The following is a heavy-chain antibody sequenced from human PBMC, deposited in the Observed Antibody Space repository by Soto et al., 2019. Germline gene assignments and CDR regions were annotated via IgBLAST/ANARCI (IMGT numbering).Heavy chain of an antibody. Sequence: QITLKESGPTLVKPTQTLTVTCACSGFSLSSNGVGVGWIRQPPGKALEWLAIIYWNDDKRYRPSLSNRLTITKDTSRNQVVITMTNMDPVDTATYFCARRTTPWGIEVATYDYWGRGILVTVSS. V-gene: IGHV2-5*01. CDR1: GFSLSSNGVG. D-gene: IGHD6-19*01. J-gene: IGHJ4*02. CDR3: ARRTTPWGIEVATYDY. CDR2: IYWNDDK.